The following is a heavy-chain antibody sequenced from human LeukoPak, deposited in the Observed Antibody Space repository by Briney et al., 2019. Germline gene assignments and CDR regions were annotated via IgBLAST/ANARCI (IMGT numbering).Heavy chain of an antibody. CDR2: IYTSGST. CDR1: GGSISSHY. Sequence: SETLSLTCTVSGGSISSHYWSWIRQPAGKGLEWIGRIYTSGSTNYNPSLKSRVTMSVDTSKNQFSLKLSSVTAADTAVYYCARDGTGYDSSQIDYWGQGTLVTVSS. D-gene: IGHD3-22*01. J-gene: IGHJ4*02. V-gene: IGHV4-4*07. CDR3: ARDGTGYDSSQIDY.